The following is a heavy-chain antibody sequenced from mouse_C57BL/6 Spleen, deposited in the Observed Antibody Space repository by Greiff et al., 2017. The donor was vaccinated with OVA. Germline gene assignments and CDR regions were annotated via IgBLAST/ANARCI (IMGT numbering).Heavy chain of an antibody. CDR1: GYTFTDYY. CDR3: ARGANGYPYYFDY. D-gene: IGHD2-2*01. CDR2: INPYNGGT. Sequence: EVQLQQSGPVLVKPGASVKMSCKASGYTFTDYYMNWVKQSHGKSPEWIGVINPYNGGTSYNQKFKGKATLTVDKSSSTAYMELNSLTSEDSAVYYGARGANGYPYYFDYWGQGTTLTVSS. J-gene: IGHJ2*01. V-gene: IGHV1-19*01.